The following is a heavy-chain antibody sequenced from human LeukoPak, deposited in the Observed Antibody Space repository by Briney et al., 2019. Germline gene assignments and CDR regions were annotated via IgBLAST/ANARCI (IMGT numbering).Heavy chain of an antibody. CDR2: IHHSGTT. Sequence: SETLSLTSTVSGGSISSDYWSWVRQPPGKGLEWIGYIHHSGTTHYNPSLKSRVTISIDKSKNQFFLNLTSVTAADTAVYYCARVRQGPYYYMDVWDKGTTVTVSS. V-gene: IGHV4-59*01. J-gene: IGHJ6*03. CDR1: GGSISSDY. CDR3: ARVRQGPYYYMDV. D-gene: IGHD2-21*01.